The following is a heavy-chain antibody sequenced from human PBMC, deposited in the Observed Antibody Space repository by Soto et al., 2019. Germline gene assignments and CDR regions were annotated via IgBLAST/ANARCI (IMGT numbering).Heavy chain of an antibody. J-gene: IGHJ4*02. CDR2: IKQDGSEK. CDR3: ATLSSTWPTWDDY. Sequence: EVQLVESGGGLVQPGGSLRLSCVVSGITFSNHWLSWVRQAPGKGLEWLANIKQDGSEKYYVDSVKGRFTISRDNPKNSLYLQMKSLRADDTAVYYCATLSSTWPTWDDYWGQGTMVTVS. CDR1: GITFSNHW. D-gene: IGHD6-13*01. V-gene: IGHV3-7*03.